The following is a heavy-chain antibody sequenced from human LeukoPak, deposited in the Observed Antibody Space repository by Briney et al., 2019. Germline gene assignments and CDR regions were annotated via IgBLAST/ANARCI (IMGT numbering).Heavy chain of an antibody. D-gene: IGHD1-26*01. V-gene: IGHV4-31*03. J-gene: IGHJ6*03. Sequence: SQTLSLTCTVSGGSISSGGYYWSWIRQHPGKGLEWIGYIYYSGSTYYNPSLKSRVTISVDTSKNQFSLKLSSVTAADTAVYYCARSEVGALNYYYYYMDVWGKGTTVTVSS. CDR1: GGSISSGGYY. CDR2: IYYSGST. CDR3: ARSEVGALNYYYYYMDV.